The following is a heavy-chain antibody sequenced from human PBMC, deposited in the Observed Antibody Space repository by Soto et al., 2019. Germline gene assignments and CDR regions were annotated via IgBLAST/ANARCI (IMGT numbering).Heavy chain of an antibody. CDR1: GFTFSSHA. D-gene: IGHD1-1*01. Sequence: QVQLVESGGGVVQPGRSLRLSCEASGFTFSSHAMHWVRQAPGKGLEWVAFISYDGTNQHYADSVKGRFTISRDNSENTLYLQMNSLRGEDTAMYYCARDLGAWKFDYWGQGTLVTVSS. V-gene: IGHV3-30-3*01. CDR2: ISYDGTNQ. J-gene: IGHJ4*02. CDR3: ARDLGAWKFDY.